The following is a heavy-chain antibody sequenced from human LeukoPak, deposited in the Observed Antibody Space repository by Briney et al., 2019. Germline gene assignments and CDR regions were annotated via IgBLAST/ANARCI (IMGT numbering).Heavy chain of an antibody. J-gene: IGHJ4*02. CDR2: IYPGDSDT. D-gene: IGHD6-25*01. Sequence: GESLRISCKGSGYRFTGYYIGWVRQIPGKGLEWMGIIYPGDSDTRYSPSFQGQVTISVDKSIDTAYLQWSSLKASDTAVYYCARAAYLDSWGQGTLVTVSS. CDR1: GYRFTGYY. V-gene: IGHV5-51*01. CDR3: ARAAYLDS.